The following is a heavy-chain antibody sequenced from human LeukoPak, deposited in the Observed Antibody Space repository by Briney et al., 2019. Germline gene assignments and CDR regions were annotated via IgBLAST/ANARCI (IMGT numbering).Heavy chain of an antibody. CDR3: ARERTSTIFGVVISYYFDY. CDR2: ISSSSSYI. V-gene: IGHV3-21*01. CDR1: GFTSSSYS. J-gene: IGHJ4*02. Sequence: PGGSLRLSCAASGFTSSSYSMNWVRQAPGKGLEWVSSISSSSSYIYYADSVKGRFTISRDNAKNSLYLQMNSLRAEDTAVYYCARERTSTIFGVVISYYFDYWGQGTLVTVSS. D-gene: IGHD3-3*01.